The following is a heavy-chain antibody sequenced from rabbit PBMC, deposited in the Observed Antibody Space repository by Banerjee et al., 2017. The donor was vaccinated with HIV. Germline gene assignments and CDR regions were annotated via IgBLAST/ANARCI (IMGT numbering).Heavy chain of an antibody. D-gene: IGHD8-1*01. CDR1: GFSFSRNYH. V-gene: IGHV1S45*01. Sequence: QEQLEESGGDLVKPGASLTLTCTASGFSFSRNYHMCWVRQAPGKGLEWIACIYVGSGGSDYYADWAKGRFTISKTSSTMVTLQMTSLTAADTATYFCARDLGVGNSYYRDALDPRGPGTLVTVS. CDR2: IYVGSGGSD. J-gene: IGHJ2*01. CDR3: ARDLGVGNSYYRDALDP.